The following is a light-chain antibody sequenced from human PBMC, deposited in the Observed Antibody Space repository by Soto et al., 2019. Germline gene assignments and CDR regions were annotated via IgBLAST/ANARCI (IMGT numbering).Light chain of an antibody. Sequence: QSVLTQPASVSGSPGQSITISCTGTSSDIGGYIYVSWYQHHPGKAPKPLIYDVSNRPSGVSNRFSGSKSGNTASLTISGLQVEDEADYFCSTYTSSRTRFGGGTKLTVL. V-gene: IGLV2-14*03. CDR2: DVS. CDR3: STYTSSRTR. J-gene: IGLJ2*01. CDR1: SSDIGGYIY.